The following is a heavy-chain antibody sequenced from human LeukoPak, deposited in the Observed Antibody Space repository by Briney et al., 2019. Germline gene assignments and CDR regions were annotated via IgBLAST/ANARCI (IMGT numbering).Heavy chain of an antibody. J-gene: IGHJ6*02. D-gene: IGHD5-12*01. CDR2: INPSTGGT. CDR3: ARGYSANDEHYYYYAMDV. CDR1: GYTFTAYY. V-gene: IGHV1-2*06. Sequence: ASVKVSCKTSGYTFTAYYMYWVRQAPGQGLEWMGRINPSTGGTIYAQKFQGRVTMTRDTSITTAYMELSRLRSDDTAIYYCARGYSANDEHYYYYAMDVWGQGTTVTVSS.